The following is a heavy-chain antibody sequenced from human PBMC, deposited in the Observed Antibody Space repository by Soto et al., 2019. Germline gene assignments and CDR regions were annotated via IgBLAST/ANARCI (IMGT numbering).Heavy chain of an antibody. D-gene: IGHD1-26*01. CDR2: TYSAGTT. V-gene: IGHV3-66*01. CDR1: GFTFISNY. CDR3: ATSGSKPRFDF. J-gene: IGHJ4*02. Sequence: EVQLVESGGGLVQPGGSLRLSCAASGFTFISNYMSWVRQAPGKRLEWVSLTYSAGTTYYADSVKDRFISSRDNSKNTLYLRMNSLRADDTAVYYCATSGSKPRFDFWGQGTLVTVSS.